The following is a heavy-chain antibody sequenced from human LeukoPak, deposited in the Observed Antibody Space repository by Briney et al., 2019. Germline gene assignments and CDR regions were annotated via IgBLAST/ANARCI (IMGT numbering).Heavy chain of an antibody. D-gene: IGHD4-23*01. V-gene: IGHV1-69*04. Sequence: SVKVSCKASGGTFSSYAISWVRQAPGQGLDWMGRIIPIFGIANYAQKFQGRVTITADKSTSTAYMELSSLRSEDTAVYYCARDKGSYGGNSGAFDIWGQGTMVTVSS. J-gene: IGHJ3*02. CDR3: ARDKGSYGGNSGAFDI. CDR2: IIPIFGIA. CDR1: GGTFSSYA.